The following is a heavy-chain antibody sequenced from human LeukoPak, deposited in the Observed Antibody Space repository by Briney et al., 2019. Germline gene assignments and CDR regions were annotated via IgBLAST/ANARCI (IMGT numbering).Heavy chain of an antibody. J-gene: IGHJ4*02. CDR1: GFTFSSYW. D-gene: IGHD4-23*01. CDR2: IKQDGSEK. V-gene: IGHV3-7*01. CDR3: ARDYGGNSGNCFDY. Sequence: GGSLRLSCAASGFTFSSYWMSWVRQALGKGLEWVANIKQDGSEKYYVDSVKGRFTISRDNAKNSLYLQMNSLRAEDTAVYYCARDYGGNSGNCFDYWGQGTLVTVSS.